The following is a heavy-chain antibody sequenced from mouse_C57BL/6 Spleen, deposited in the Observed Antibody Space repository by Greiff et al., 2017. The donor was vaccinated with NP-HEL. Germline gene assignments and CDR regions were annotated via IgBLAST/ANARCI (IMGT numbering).Heavy chain of an antibody. D-gene: IGHD1-1*01. CDR3: ARDYGSSYGSAMDY. Sequence: VQLKESGPGLVKPSQSLSLTCSVTGYSITSGYYWNWIRQFPGNKLEWMGYISYDGSNNYNPSLKNRISITRDTSKNQFFLKLNSVTTEDTATYYCARDYGSSYGSAMDYWGQGTSVTVSS. CDR2: ISYDGSN. J-gene: IGHJ4*01. V-gene: IGHV3-6*01. CDR1: GYSITSGYY.